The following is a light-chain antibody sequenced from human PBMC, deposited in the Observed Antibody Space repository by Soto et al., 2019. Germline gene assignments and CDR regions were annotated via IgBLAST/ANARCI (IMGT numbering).Light chain of an antibody. CDR1: TGAVTSGHY. Sequence: QAVVTQEPSLTVSPGGTVTLTCGSSTGAVTSGHYPYWFQQKPGQAPRTLNYDTSNKHSWTPARFSGSLLGGRAALTLSGAQPEDEAEYYCLLFYSDIRGVFGGGTKLTVL. V-gene: IGLV7-46*01. CDR2: DTS. CDR3: LLFYSDIRGV. J-gene: IGLJ2*01.